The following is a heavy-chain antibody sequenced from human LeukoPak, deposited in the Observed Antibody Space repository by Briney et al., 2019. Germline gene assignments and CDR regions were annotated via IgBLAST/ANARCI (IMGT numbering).Heavy chain of an antibody. CDR3: AGHPPEYGSPHALDV. V-gene: IGHV3-66*04. CDR2: LYGGGET. Sequence: GGSLRLSCAASGFTVSNNYMSWVRQAPGKGLEWVSVLYGGGETHYADSVKGRFTISRDNSKNTLYLQMNSLTADDTAVYYCAGHPPEYGSPHALDVWGQGTTVTV. J-gene: IGHJ6*02. CDR1: GFTVSNNY. D-gene: IGHD6-6*01.